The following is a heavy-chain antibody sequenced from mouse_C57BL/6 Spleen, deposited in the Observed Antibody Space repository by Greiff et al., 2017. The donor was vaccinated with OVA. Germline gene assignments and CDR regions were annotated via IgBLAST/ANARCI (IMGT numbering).Heavy chain of an antibody. Sequence: EVQGVESGGGLVKPGGSLKLSCAASGFTFSSYSMSWVRQTPEKRLEWVATISDGGSYTYYPDNVKGRFTISRANAKNNLYLQMSHLKSEDTAMYYCARDQDDWFAYWGQGTLVTVSA. J-gene: IGHJ3*01. CDR2: ISDGGSYT. CDR1: GFTFSSYS. D-gene: IGHD3-2*02. CDR3: ARDQDDWFAY. V-gene: IGHV5-4*01.